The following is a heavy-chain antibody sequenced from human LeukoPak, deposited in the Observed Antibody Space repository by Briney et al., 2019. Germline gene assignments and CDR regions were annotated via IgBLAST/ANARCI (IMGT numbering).Heavy chain of an antibody. CDR3: TTFDIVVVPAARLAPYYYYMDV. J-gene: IGHJ6*03. CDR2: IKSKTDGETT. CDR1: GFTFSNAW. D-gene: IGHD2-2*01. Sequence: PGGSLRLSCAASGFTFSNAWMSWVRQAPGKGLEWVGRIKSKTDGETTDYAAPVKGRFTISRDDSKNTLYLQMNSLKTEDTAVYYCTTFDIVVVPAARLAPYYYYMDVWGKGTTVTVSS. V-gene: IGHV3-15*01.